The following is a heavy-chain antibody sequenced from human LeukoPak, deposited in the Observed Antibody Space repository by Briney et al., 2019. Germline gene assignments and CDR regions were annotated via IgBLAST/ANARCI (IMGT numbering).Heavy chain of an antibody. CDR2: INPSGGST. Sequence: ASVKVSCKASGYTFTSYYMHWVRQAPGQGLEWMGIINPSGGSTSYAQKFQGRVTMTRDTSTSTVYMELSSLRSEDTAVYYCAREDYYDSSGYYAFDIWGRGTMVTVSS. D-gene: IGHD3-22*01. CDR3: AREDYYDSSGYYAFDI. J-gene: IGHJ3*02. V-gene: IGHV1-46*01. CDR1: GYTFTSYY.